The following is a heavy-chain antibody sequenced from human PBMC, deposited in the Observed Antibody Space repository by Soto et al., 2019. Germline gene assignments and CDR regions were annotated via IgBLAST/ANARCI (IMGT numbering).Heavy chain of an antibody. CDR3: ARTRGSYISPLDS. CDR1: GFSLNASGMC. V-gene: IGHV2-70*13. D-gene: IGHD5-18*01. Sequence: SGPTLVNPTQTLTLTCTFSGFSLNASGMCLTWIRQPPGRALEWLATIDWDGDKYYTSSLRTRLTISKDTSKNQVALTMTNMQPMDTGTYFCARTRGSYISPLDSWGQGALVTVSS. J-gene: IGHJ4*02. CDR2: IDWDGDK.